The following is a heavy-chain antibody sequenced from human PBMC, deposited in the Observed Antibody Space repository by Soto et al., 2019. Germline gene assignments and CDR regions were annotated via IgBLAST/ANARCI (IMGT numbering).Heavy chain of an antibody. D-gene: IGHD4-4*01. Sequence: QVQLVVSGGGLAKPGGSLRISCAASGFTFSDYYISWIHQAPGKGLEWVSYISSSGSIIYYADSVKGRFTISRDNAKNSLYLQMNSLRAEHTAVYYCALAGYDSNYYAVTPLSAGDFWGQGTLVTVSS. J-gene: IGHJ4*02. CDR2: ISSSGSII. V-gene: IGHV3-11*01. CDR1: GFTFSDYY. CDR3: ALAGYDSNYYAVTPLSAGDF.